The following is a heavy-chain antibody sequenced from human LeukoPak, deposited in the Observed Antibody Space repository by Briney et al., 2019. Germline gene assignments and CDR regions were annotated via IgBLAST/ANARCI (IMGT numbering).Heavy chain of an antibody. CDR2: IKQDGSEK. Sequence: GGSLRLSCAASGFTFSSYWMSWVRQAPGKGLEWVANIKQDGSEKYYVDSVKGRFTISRDNAKNSLYLQMNSLRAEDTAVYYCTRIFYYGTRGYYPDFWGQGTLVTVSS. J-gene: IGHJ4*02. D-gene: IGHD3-22*01. CDR3: TRIFYYGTRGYYPDF. V-gene: IGHV3-7*02. CDR1: GFTFSSYW.